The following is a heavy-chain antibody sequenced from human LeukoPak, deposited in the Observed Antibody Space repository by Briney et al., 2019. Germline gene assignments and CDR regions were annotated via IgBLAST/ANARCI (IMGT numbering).Heavy chain of an antibody. D-gene: IGHD2-21*02. CDR1: GFTFSSSL. CDR3: ASGRVTAVY. CDR2: VNQDGGEK. Sequence: GGSLRFSCAASGFTFSSSLMTWVRQAPGKGLEWVASVNQDGGEKNYVDSVKGRFTISRDNAKNSLYLQMNSLRTEDTAVYYCASGRVTAVYWGQGTLVTVSS. V-gene: IGHV3-7*03. J-gene: IGHJ4*02.